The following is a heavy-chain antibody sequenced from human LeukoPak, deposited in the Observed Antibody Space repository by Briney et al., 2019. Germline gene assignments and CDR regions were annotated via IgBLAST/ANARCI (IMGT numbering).Heavy chain of an antibody. Sequence: SVKVSCKASGGTFSSYAISWVRQAPGQGLEWMGGIIPIFGTANYAQKFQGRVTITADESTSTAYMELSSLRSEDTAVYYCARAFEGSGYDYGYYFDYWGQEPWSPSPQ. CDR1: GGTFSSYA. CDR3: ARAFEGSGYDYGYYFDY. J-gene: IGHJ4*01. V-gene: IGHV1-69*13. D-gene: IGHD5-12*01. CDR2: IIPIFGTA.